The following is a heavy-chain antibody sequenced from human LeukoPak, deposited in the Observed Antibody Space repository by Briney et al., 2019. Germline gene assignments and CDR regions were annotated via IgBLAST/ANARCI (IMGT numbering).Heavy chain of an antibody. V-gene: IGHV4-30-4*01. Sequence: SQTLSLTCTVSGGSISSGDYYWSWIRQPPGKGLEWIGYIYYSGSTYYNPSLKSRVTISVDTSKNQFSLKLSSVTAADTAVYYCARDLLNEGNHLDYWGQGTLVTVSP. D-gene: IGHD4-23*01. J-gene: IGHJ4*02. CDR1: GGSISSGDYY. CDR2: IYYSGST. CDR3: ARDLLNEGNHLDY.